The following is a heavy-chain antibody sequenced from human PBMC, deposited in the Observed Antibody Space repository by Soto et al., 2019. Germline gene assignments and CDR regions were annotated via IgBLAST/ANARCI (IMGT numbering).Heavy chain of an antibody. CDR3: ARACRPAAITGYYYYGMDV. Sequence: GASVKVSCKASGYTFTSYAMHWVRQAPGQRLEWMGWINAGNGNTKYSQKFQGRVTITADESTSTAYMVLSSLRSEDTAVYYCARACRPAAITGYYYYGMDVWGQGTTVTVSS. CDR2: INAGNGNT. J-gene: IGHJ6*02. V-gene: IGHV1-3*01. CDR1: GYTFTSYA. D-gene: IGHD2-2*01.